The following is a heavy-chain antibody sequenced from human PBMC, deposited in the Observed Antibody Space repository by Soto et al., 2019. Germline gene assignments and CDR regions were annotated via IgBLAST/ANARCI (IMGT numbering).Heavy chain of an antibody. CDR3: AKTISYYYYYMDV. Sequence: GGSLRLSCAASGFTFSSYWLSWVRQAPGMGLEWVANINQDGSEKNYGDSVKGRFTISRDNAQNSLFMQMNSLRAEDTAVYYCAKTISYYYYYMDVWGKGTTVTVSS. V-gene: IGHV3-7*01. CDR1: GFTFSSYW. CDR2: INQDGSEK. J-gene: IGHJ6*03.